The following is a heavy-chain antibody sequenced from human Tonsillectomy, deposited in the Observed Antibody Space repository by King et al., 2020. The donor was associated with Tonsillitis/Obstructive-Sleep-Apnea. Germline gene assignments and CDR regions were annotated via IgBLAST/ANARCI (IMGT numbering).Heavy chain of an antibody. CDR1: GGSISSSSYY. J-gene: IGHJ3*02. CDR3: AEYQLPKDAFDI. V-gene: IGHV4-39*01. D-gene: IGHD2-2*01. Sequence: VQLQESGPGLVKPSETLSLTCTVSGGSISSSSYYWGWIRQPPGKGLEWIGSIYYSGSTYYNPSLKSRVTISVDTSKNQFSLKLSSVTAADTAVYYCAEYQLPKDAFDIWGQGTMVTVSS. CDR2: IYYSGST.